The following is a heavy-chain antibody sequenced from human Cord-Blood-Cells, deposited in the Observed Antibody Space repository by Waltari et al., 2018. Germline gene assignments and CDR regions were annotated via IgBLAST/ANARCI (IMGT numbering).Heavy chain of an antibody. CDR1: GFTFSSYS. CDR2: ISSSSSHI. CDR3: ARGTGDYYYYYGMDV. D-gene: IGHD7-27*01. V-gene: IGHV3-21*01. Sequence: EVQLVESGGGLVKPGGSLRLSCAASGFTFSSYSMNWVRQAPGKGLEWVSSISSSSSHIYDAGAVKGRFTISRDNAKNSLYLQMNSLRAEDTAVYYCARGTGDYYYYYGMDVWGQGTTVTVSS. J-gene: IGHJ6*02.